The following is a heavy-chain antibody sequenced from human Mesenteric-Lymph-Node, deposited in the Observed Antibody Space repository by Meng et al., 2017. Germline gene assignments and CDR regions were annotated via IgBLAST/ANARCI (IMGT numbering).Heavy chain of an antibody. J-gene: IGHJ2*01. D-gene: IGHD3-22*01. Sequence: KVSCKVSGYFFPSYWIGWVRQMPGKGLEWMGIIYPGDSDTRYSPSFQGQVTISADTSISTAYLQWTSLKTSDTAMYYCARFSLSSGYWYFDFWGRGTLVTVSS. V-gene: IGHV5-51*01. CDR2: IYPGDSDT. CDR3: ARFSLSSGYWYFDF. CDR1: GYFFPSYW.